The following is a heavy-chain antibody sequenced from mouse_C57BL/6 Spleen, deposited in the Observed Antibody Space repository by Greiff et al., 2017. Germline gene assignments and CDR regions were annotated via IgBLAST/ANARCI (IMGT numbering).Heavy chain of an antibody. Sequence: ESGPGLVKPSQSLSLSCSVTGYSITSGYYWNWIRQFPGNILEWMGYISYDGGNNYNPSLKNRITITRYTSKNQFFLKLNSVATEDTATYYCARPGYYDAMDYWGQGTSVTVSS. J-gene: IGHJ4*01. CDR2: ISYDGGN. CDR1: GYSITSGYY. CDR3: ARPGYYDAMDY. V-gene: IGHV3-6*01. D-gene: IGHD2-2*01.